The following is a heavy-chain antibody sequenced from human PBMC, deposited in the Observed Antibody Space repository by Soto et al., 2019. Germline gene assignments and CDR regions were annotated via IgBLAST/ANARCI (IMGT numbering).Heavy chain of an antibody. J-gene: IGHJ6*02. V-gene: IGHV4-61*01. Sequence: SDTLSLTCTVSGDSVNTVNYYWTWIRQPPGKGLEWIGYVSHSGSTNYSPSLKSRVTLSVDTSKNQCYLTLTSVAAADTAVYYCARGRGIAVRPYYCRMDVWGQGTTVSV. D-gene: IGHD6-6*01. CDR3: ARGRGIAVRPYYCRMDV. CDR2: VSHSGST. CDR1: GDSVNTVNYY.